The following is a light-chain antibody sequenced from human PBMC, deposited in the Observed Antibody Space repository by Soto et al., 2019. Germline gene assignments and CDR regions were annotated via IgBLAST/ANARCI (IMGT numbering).Light chain of an antibody. CDR2: GAS. CDR1: QSFSSSS. Sequence: EIVLTQSPGTLSLSPGERATLSCRASQSFSSSSLAWYQQKPGQAPRLLIYGASSRATGIPDRFSGSGSGTDFTLTISRLEPEDFAVYHCQQYDSSPRTFGQGTKVDIK. CDR3: QQYDSSPRT. V-gene: IGKV3-20*01. J-gene: IGKJ1*01.